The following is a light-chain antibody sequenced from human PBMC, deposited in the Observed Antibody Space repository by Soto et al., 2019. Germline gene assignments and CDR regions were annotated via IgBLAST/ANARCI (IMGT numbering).Light chain of an antibody. Sequence: EIVLTQSPATLSLSPGERATLSCRASQSVSGYFAWYQQKPGQAPRLLIYDVSNRAPGIPARFSGSGSGTDFTLPISSLEPEDFAVYYCQQRSNWPSTCGGVTKLEIK. V-gene: IGKV3-11*01. CDR1: QSVSGY. CDR3: QQRSNWPST. CDR2: DVS. J-gene: IGKJ4*01.